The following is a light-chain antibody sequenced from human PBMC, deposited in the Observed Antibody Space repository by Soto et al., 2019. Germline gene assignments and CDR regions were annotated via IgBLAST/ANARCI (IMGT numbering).Light chain of an antibody. CDR1: QGISSW. CDR3: QQFNTYPRT. CDR2: KAS. V-gene: IGKV1-9*01. J-gene: IGKJ1*01. Sequence: DIQMTQSPSFVSASLGHRVTITCRASQGISSWLSWYQQKKGTAPTXLVYKASTLQDGVPSRFSGSGYGTEFNLTISSLQTEDFATYYCQQFNTYPRTFGQGTKVDIK.